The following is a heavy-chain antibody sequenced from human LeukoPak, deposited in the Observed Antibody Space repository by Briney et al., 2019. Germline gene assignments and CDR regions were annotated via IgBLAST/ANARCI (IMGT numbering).Heavy chain of an antibody. CDR2: IRYDGSNK. CDR1: GFTFSSYG. J-gene: IGHJ4*02. Sequence: GGSLRLSCAASGFTFSSYGMHWVRQAPGKGLEWVAFIRYDGSNKYYADSVKGRFTISRDNSKNTLYLQMNSLRAEDTAVYYCAKDRRPPRIAAAGRGPQDANWGQGTLVTVSS. CDR3: AKDRRPPRIAAAGRGPQDAN. D-gene: IGHD6-13*01. V-gene: IGHV3-30*02.